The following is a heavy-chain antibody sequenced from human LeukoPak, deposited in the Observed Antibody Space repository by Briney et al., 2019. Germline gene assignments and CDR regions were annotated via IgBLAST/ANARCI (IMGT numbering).Heavy chain of an antibody. D-gene: IGHD3-10*01. CDR1: GFTFQTFG. J-gene: IGHJ4*02. Sequence: PGGSLRLSCAVSGFTFQTFGMHWVRQTPGKGLEWVALISFDGSYKYYTDSVKGRFTISRDNSKNTLYLQMDSLRVEDTAVYYCAKDRSGMAHHFDFWGQGTLVTVSS. CDR2: ISFDGSYK. V-gene: IGHV3-30*18. CDR3: AKDRSGMAHHFDF.